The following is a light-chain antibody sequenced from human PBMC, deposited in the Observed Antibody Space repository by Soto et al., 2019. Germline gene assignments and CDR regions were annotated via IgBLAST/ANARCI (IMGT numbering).Light chain of an antibody. CDR2: GAS. CDR1: QSVSSSY. J-gene: IGKJ2*01. CDR3: QQYGSSPLYT. V-gene: IGKV3-20*01. Sequence: EIVLTQSPGTLSLSPGERATLSCRASQSVSSSYLAWYQQKPGQAPRLLIYGASSRATGIPDRFSGSGSGTDFTLTIXRLEPXDFAVYYCQQYGSSPLYTFGQGTKLEIK.